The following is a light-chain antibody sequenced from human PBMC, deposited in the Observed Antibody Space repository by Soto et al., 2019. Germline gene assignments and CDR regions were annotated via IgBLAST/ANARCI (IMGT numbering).Light chain of an antibody. CDR3: QSYDSSLSGYV. CDR1: SSNIGSGYD. J-gene: IGLJ1*01. CDR2: DNN. Sequence: QSVLTQPPSVSGAPGQRVTISCTGSSSNIGSGYDVHWYQQLPGAAPKVLIYDNNNRPSGVPDRFSGSKSGTSASLAITGLQAEDEADYYGQSYDSSLSGYVFGTGTKVTVL. V-gene: IGLV1-40*01.